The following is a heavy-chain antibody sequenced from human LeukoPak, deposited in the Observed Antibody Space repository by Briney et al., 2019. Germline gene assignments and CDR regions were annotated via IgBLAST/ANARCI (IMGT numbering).Heavy chain of an antibody. V-gene: IGHV3-21*01. CDR2: ISASSGYI. D-gene: IGHD3-10*01. J-gene: IGHJ4*02. Sequence: PGGSLRLSCGGPGFSIERHSMSWVRQAPGKGLEWVASISASSGYIYHADSVKGRFTISRDNAKKSLYLQMNDLRVEDTAVYYCARDRGVGVRRVIITSFDYWGQGALVSVSS. CDR3: ARDRGVGVRRVIITSFDY. CDR1: GFSIERHS.